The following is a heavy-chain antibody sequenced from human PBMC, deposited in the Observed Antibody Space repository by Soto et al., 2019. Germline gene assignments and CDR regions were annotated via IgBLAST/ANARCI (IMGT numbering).Heavy chain of an antibody. J-gene: IGHJ4*02. CDR1: GGSISSGGYY. D-gene: IGHD3-22*01. CDR2: IYYSGST. CDR3: ARALSPGYYYDSSGYYYYFDY. V-gene: IGHV4-31*03. Sequence: SETLSLTCTVSGGSISSGGYYWSWIRQHPGKGLEWIGYIYYSGSTYYNPSLKSRVTISVDTSKNQFSLKLSSVTAADTAVYYCARALSPGYYYDSSGYYYYFDYWGQGTLVTVSS.